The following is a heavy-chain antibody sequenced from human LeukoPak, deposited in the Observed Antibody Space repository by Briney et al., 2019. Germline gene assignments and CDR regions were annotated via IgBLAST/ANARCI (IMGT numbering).Heavy chain of an antibody. CDR3: GGEGGVVPPALESYGREV. J-gene: IGHJ6*04. Sequence: GGSLRLSCAASGFTFSSYSMNWVRQAPGKGLEWVSSISSSSSYIYYADSVKGRFTISRDNAKNSLYLQMNSLRAEDTAVYYWGGEGGVVPPALESYGREVWEKGTTVTFSS. CDR1: GFTFSSYS. V-gene: IGHV3-21*01. CDR2: ISSSSSYI. D-gene: IGHD2-2*01.